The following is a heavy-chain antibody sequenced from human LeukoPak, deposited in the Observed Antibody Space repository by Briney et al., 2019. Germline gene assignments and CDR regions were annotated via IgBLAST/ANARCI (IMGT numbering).Heavy chain of an antibody. CDR1: GGSMFSYY. CDR2: IYSSGIT. Sequence: SETLSLTCSVSGGSMFSYYWNWIRQPPGKGLEWIGYIYSSGITNYNPSLRSRGTIFVATSSNQFSLRLTSVTAEGTAIYYFARRAYYDSSGFRPTSGYFDLWGRGTLVTVSS. D-gene: IGHD3-16*01. J-gene: IGHJ2*01. V-gene: IGHV4-4*08. CDR3: ARRAYYDSSGFRPTSGYFDL.